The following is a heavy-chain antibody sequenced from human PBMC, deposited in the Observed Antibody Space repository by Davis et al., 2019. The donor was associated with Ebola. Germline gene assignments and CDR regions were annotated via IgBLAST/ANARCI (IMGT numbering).Heavy chain of an antibody. D-gene: IGHD5-24*01. J-gene: IGHJ5*02. Sequence: ASVKVSCKASGYTFTSYDINWVRQATGQGLEWMGWINPNSGGTNYAQKFQGWVTMTRDTSISTAYMELSRLRSDDTAVYYCARGGSALYVEMARHWFDPWGQGTLVTVSS. V-gene: IGHV1-2*04. CDR1: GYTFTSYD. CDR2: INPNSGGT. CDR3: ARGGSALYVEMARHWFDP.